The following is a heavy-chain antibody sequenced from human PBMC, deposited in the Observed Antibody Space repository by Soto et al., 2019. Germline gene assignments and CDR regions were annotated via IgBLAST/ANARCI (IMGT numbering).Heavy chain of an antibody. J-gene: IGHJ4*02. CDR3: TALGYYDPTEGGGY. CDR2: ISYDGDHK. D-gene: IGHD3-22*01. Sequence: QVQVVESGGGVVQPGRSLRLSCAASGFVFSGFGMHWVRQAPGKGLEWVAVISYDGDHKYFADSVKGRFTISRDNSKNTLYLQMSSLRAEDTAVYYCTALGYYDPTEGGGYWGQGTLVTVSS. CDR1: GFVFSGFG. V-gene: IGHV3-30*03.